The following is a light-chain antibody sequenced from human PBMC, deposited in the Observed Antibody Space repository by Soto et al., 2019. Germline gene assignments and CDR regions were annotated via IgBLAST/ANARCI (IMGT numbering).Light chain of an antibody. Sequence: EFVLTQSPGTLSLSPGERATLSCRASQSVGGSYLAWYQQKPGQAPRLLISDASSSATGIPDRFSGSGSGTAFTMTISRLEPEDFAVYYCQQYGSSPTTFGQGTKVEVK. V-gene: IGKV3-20*01. J-gene: IGKJ1*01. CDR1: QSVGGSY. CDR2: DAS. CDR3: QQYGSSPTT.